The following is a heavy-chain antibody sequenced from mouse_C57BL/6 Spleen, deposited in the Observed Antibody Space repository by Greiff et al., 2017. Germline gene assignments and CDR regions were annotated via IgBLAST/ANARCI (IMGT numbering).Heavy chain of an antibody. V-gene: IGHV1-80*01. CDR2: IYPGDGDT. D-gene: IGHD1-1*01. CDR1: GYAFSSYW. J-gene: IGHJ2*01. Sequence: QVQLQQSGAELVKPGASVKISCKASGYAFSSYWMNWVKQRPGKGLEWIGQIYPGDGDTNYNGKFKGKATLTADKSSSTAYMQLSSLTSEDSAVYFCARDYYGSPFDYWGPGTTLTVSS. CDR3: ARDYYGSPFDY.